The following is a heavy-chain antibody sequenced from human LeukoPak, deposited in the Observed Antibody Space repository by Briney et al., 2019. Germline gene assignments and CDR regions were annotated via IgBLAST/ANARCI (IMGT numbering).Heavy chain of an antibody. J-gene: IGHJ4*02. CDR1: GFTFSSYA. D-gene: IGHD3-22*01. CDR3: AKSPYYYDSSGYYDY. V-gene: IGHV3-23*01. CDR2: ISGSGGST. Sequence: EPGGSLRLSCAASGFTFSSYAMSWVRQAPGKGLEWVSAISGSGGSTYYADSVKGRFTISRDNSKNTLYLQMNSLRAEDTAVYYCAKSPYYYDSSGYYDYWGQGTLVTVSS.